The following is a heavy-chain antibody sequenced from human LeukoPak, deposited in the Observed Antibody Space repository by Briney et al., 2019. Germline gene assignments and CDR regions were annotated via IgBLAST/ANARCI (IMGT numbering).Heavy chain of an antibody. J-gene: IGHJ3*01. CDR2: INPNSGGT. CDR1: GYTFTGYY. V-gene: IGHV1-2*02. D-gene: IGHD4-23*01. Sequence: ASVKVSCKASGYTFTGYYMHWVRQAPGQGLEWMGWINPNSGGTNYAQKFQGRVTMTRDTSISTAYMELSRLRSDDTAVYYCARAFTLPPRGGTSPSPWGQGTMVTVSS. CDR3: ARAFTLPPRGGTSPSP.